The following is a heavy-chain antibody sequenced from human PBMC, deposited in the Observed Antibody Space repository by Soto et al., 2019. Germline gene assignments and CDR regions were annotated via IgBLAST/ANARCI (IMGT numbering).Heavy chain of an antibody. CDR1: GGTFSSYT. CDR2: IIPILGIA. V-gene: IGHV1-69*02. Sequence: QVQLAQSGAEVKKPGSSVKVSCKASGGTFSSYTISWVRQAPGQGLEWMGRIIPILGIANYAQKFQGRVTITADKSTSTAYMELSSLRSEDTAVYYCARGPDVATAVDYWGQGTLVTVSS. J-gene: IGHJ4*02. CDR3: ARGPDVATAVDY. D-gene: IGHD5-12*01.